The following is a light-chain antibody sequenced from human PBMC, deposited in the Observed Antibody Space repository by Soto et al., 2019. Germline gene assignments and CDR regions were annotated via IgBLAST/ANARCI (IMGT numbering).Light chain of an antibody. CDR3: SSYTDSSNYV. CDR2: QVT. J-gene: IGLJ1*01. Sequence: QSVLPQPASVSGSPGPSITISCTGTSSDLAIYNYVSWYQHQPGKDPKLMVYQVTNRPSGGSNRFSGSRAGNTASLTISGLQAEDEADYYCSSYTDSSNYVFGTGTKLTVL. CDR1: SSDLAIYNY. V-gene: IGLV2-14*01.